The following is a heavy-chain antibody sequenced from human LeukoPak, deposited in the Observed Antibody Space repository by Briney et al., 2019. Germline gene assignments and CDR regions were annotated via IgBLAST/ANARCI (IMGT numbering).Heavy chain of an antibody. J-gene: IGHJ3*02. CDR1: GGSISSSSYY. CDR3: ARPGYSSSPDYAFDI. CDR2: IYYSGST. Sequence: SETLSLTCTVSGGSISSSSYYWGWIRQPPGKGLEWIGSIYYSGSTYYNPSLKSRVTISVDTSKNQFSLKLSSVTAADTAVYYCARPGYSSSPDYAFDIWGQGTMVTVSS. V-gene: IGHV4-39*01. D-gene: IGHD6-6*01.